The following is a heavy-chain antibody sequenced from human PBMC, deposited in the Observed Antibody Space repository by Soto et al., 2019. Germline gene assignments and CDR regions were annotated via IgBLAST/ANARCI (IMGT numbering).Heavy chain of an antibody. J-gene: IGHJ6*02. Sequence: GESLKISCKGSGYSLTSYWISWVRQMPGKGLEWMGRIDTSDSYTNYSPSFQGHVTISAYKSISTAYLQWSSLKASETAMYYCAWSTRRTIFGLVPHPSYGMDVWGQGTTVTVSS. CDR1: GYSLTSYW. CDR3: AWSTRRTIFGLVPHPSYGMDV. CDR2: IDTSDSYT. D-gene: IGHD3-3*01. V-gene: IGHV5-10-1*01.